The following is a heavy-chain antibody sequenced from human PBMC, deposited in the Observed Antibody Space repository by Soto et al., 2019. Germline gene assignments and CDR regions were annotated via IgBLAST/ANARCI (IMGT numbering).Heavy chain of an antibody. CDR2: TYSRSKWYN. CDR3: ARWFRDGFDI. CDR1: GDSVSSNNAA. D-gene: IGHD3-10*01. J-gene: IGHJ3*02. V-gene: IGHV6-1*01. Sequence: QVQLQQSGPGLVKPSQTLSLTCAISGDSVSSNNAAWNWIRQSPLRGLEWLGRTYSRSKWYNDYAVSVKSRITITPDTSMNTLYLQLNSLTPEDTAVYYCARWFRDGFDIWGQGTQVIVSS.